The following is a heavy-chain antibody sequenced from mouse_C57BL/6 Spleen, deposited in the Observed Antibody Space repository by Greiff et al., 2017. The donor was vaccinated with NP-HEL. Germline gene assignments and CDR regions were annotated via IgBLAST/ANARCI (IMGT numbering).Heavy chain of an antibody. J-gene: IGHJ2*01. CDR2: IDPETGGT. CDR3: TREGIL. V-gene: IGHV1-15*01. CDR1: GYTFTDYE. Sequence: VQVVESGAELVRPGASVTLSCKASGYTFTDYEMHWVKQTPVHGLEWIGAIDPETGGTADNQKFKGKAILTADKSSSTAYMALRSRTSDDSAVYYCTREGILWGQGTTLTVSS.